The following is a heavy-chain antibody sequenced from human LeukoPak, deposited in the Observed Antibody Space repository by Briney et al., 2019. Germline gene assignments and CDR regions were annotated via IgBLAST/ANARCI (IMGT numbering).Heavy chain of an antibody. CDR3: AKKIGGHYCYDY. V-gene: IGHV3-23*01. D-gene: IGHD3-22*01. J-gene: IGHJ4*02. CDR1: GFTFNSYA. Sequence: GGSLRLSCTASGFTFNSYAMSWVRQAPGKGLEWVSAISGSGSTTYYADSVKGRFTISKDNSKNTLYLQMNSLRAEDTAVYYCAKKIGGHYCYDYWGQGTLVTVSS. CDR2: ISGSGSTT.